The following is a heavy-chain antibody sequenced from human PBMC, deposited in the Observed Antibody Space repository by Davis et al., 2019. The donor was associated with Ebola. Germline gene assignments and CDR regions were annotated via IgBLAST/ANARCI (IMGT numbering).Heavy chain of an antibody. D-gene: IGHD4-23*01. CDR3: VRYGGGSHDY. CDR1: GFTFSSYA. V-gene: IGHV3-21*01. Sequence: GSLRLSCEASGFTFSSYAMHWVRQAPGKGLEWVSSVSASASHIFYADSLRGRFTISRDNAKNSLYLQMESLRDEDTAVYYCVRYGGGSHDYWGRGTQVTVSS. J-gene: IGHJ4*01. CDR2: VSASASHI.